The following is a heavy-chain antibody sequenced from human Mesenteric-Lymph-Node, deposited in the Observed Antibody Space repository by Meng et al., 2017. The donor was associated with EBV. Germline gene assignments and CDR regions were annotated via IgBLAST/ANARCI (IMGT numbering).Heavy chain of an antibody. CDR1: SDSIISTSYH. Sequence: QLQLPESAPGLVRPSGTLSLICTVSSDSIISTSYHWGWIRQPPGKGLEWIGSIYYSGTTYFNPSLESRVSISVDTSKKQFSLRLTSVTAADTAVYYCARQYGSSFDYWGQGTLVTVSS. CDR2: IYYSGTT. D-gene: IGHD3-10*01. J-gene: IGHJ4*02. V-gene: IGHV4-39*01. CDR3: ARQYGSSFDY.